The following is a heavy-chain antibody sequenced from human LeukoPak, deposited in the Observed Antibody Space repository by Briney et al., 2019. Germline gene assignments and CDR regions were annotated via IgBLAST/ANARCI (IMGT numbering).Heavy chain of an antibody. J-gene: IGHJ4*02. CDR2: INHSGST. CDR1: GGSFSGYY. D-gene: IGHD3-22*01. Sequence: SETLSLTCAVYGGSFSGYYWSWIRQPPGKGLEWIGEINHSGSTYYNPSLKSRVTISVDTSKNQFSLKLSSVTAADTAVYYCARSPMIVVVQFDYWGQGTLVTVSS. V-gene: IGHV4-34*01. CDR3: ARSPMIVVVQFDY.